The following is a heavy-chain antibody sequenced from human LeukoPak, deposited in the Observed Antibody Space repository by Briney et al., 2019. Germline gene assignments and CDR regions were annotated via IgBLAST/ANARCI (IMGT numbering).Heavy chain of an antibody. D-gene: IGHD2-8*01. CDR1: GYTFTSYG. Sequence: ASVKVSCKASGYTFTSYGISWVRQAPGQGLGWMGWISAYNGNTNYAQKLQGRVTMTTDTSTSTAYMELRSLRPDDTAVYYCARHPAGLNAFDIWGQGTMVTVSS. J-gene: IGHJ3*02. CDR3: ARHPAGLNAFDI. CDR2: ISAYNGNT. V-gene: IGHV1-18*01.